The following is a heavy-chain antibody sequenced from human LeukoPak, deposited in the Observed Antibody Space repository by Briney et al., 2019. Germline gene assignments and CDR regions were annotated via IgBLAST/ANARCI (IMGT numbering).Heavy chain of an antibody. CDR1: GFTFSSYS. CDR3: ARGRTYYYDSSGYYANFDY. V-gene: IGHV3-48*04. J-gene: IGHJ4*02. CDR2: ISSSSSTI. Sequence: PGGSLRLSCAASGFTFSSYSMNWVRQAPGKGLEWVSYISSSSSTIYYADSVKGRFTISRDNAKNSLYLQMNSLRAEDTAVYYCARGRTYYYDSSGYYANFDYWGQGTLVTVSS. D-gene: IGHD3-22*01.